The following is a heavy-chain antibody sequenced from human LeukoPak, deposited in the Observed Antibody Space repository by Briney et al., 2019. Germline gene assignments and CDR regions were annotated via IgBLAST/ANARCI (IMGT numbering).Heavy chain of an antibody. CDR1: GFMFSKYA. J-gene: IGHJ4*02. CDR3: AKGSHFAN. CDR2: IISTGAST. Sequence: PGRSLRLSCAASGFMFSKYAMGWVRQAPGRGPEWVSSIISTGASTYYTDSVKGRFTISRDNSKNTVSLQVNSLRAEDTAVYYCAKGSHFANCGQGTLVTVSS. V-gene: IGHV3-23*01.